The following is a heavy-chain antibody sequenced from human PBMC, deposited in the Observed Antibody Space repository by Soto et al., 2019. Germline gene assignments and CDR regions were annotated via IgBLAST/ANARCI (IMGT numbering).Heavy chain of an antibody. CDR2: INAGNGNT. V-gene: IGHV1-3*01. Sequence: ASVKVSCKASGYTFTSYAMHWVRQAPGQRLEWMRWINAGNGNTKYSQKFQGRVTITRDTSASTAYMELSSLRSEDTAVYYCARGVVIVLVPAATPGTSGMDVWGQGTTVTVSS. J-gene: IGHJ6*02. CDR3: ARGVVIVLVPAATPGTSGMDV. CDR1: GYTFTSYA. D-gene: IGHD2-2*03.